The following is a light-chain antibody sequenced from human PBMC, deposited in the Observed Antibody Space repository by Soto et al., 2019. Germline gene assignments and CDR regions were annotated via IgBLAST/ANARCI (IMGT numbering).Light chain of an antibody. CDR3: QQYGTSPLT. J-gene: IGKJ4*01. CDR1: QSVGSSH. Sequence: EIVLTQSPGTLSLSPGEGVTLSCRASQSVGSSHLAWYQQKPGQAPRLLIYGASNRATGIPDRFSGSGSGTDFTLTISRLEPEDFALYYCQQYGTSPLTFGGGTKVDIK. CDR2: GAS. V-gene: IGKV3-20*01.